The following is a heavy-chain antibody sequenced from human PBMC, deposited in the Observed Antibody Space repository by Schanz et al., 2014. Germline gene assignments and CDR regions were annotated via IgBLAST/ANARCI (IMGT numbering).Heavy chain of an antibody. Sequence: AQLLDSGGGLAQPGGSLRLSCAASGFTFNIYAMSWVRQAPGKGLEWVGVISYDGSKKSYADSVKGRFTISRDNSKNTLYLQMNSLRPEDTAVYYCARDFHGYGPHLDYWGQGSLVTVSS. V-gene: IGHV3-30*03. CDR2: ISYDGSKK. CDR3: ARDFHGYGPHLDY. J-gene: IGHJ4*02. CDR1: GFTFNIYA. D-gene: IGHD5-12*01.